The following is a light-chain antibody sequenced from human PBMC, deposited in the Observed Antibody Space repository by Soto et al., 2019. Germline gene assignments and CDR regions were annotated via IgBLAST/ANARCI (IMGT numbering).Light chain of an antibody. CDR1: SSDVGRYNY. CDR2: DVS. CDR3: SSYTPSSTHVV. Sequence: QSALTQPASVSGSPGQSITISCTGTSSDVGRYNYVSWYQQYPGKAPKLMIYDVSNRPSGVSYRFSGSKSGNTASLTISGLQAEDEADYYCSSYTPSSTHVVFGGGIKLTVL. V-gene: IGLV2-14*01. J-gene: IGLJ2*01.